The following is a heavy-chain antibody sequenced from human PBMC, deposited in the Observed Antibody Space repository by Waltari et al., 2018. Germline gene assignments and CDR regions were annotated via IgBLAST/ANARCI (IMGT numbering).Heavy chain of an antibody. J-gene: IGHJ4*02. D-gene: IGHD2-15*01. Sequence: QVQLQESGPGLVKPSETLSLTCAVSGYSISSGYYWGWIRQPPGKGREGMGSIYHSGSTYYNPSLKSRVTISVDTSKNQFSLKLSSVTAADTAVYYCARQRVDVVVVVAAPDYWGQGTLVTVSA. CDR2: IYHSGST. CDR3: ARQRVDVVVVVAAPDY. CDR1: GYSISSGYY. V-gene: IGHV4-38-2*01.